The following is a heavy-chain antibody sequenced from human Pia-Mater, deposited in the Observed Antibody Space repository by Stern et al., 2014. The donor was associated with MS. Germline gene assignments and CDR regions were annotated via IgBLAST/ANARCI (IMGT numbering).Heavy chain of an antibody. CDR2: ISPLFGTT. CDR1: GDSFSTIE. D-gene: IGHD6-13*01. J-gene: IGHJ4*02. V-gene: IGHV1-69*01. CDR3: VRDQGGIAAS. Sequence: VQLVQSGAEVKKPGSSMKVSCQASGDSFSTIEISWVRQATGQGLEWLGGISPLFGTTNYAQKVQGRVTIIADVSTSTVNMELVSLRLEDTAVYYCVRDQGGIAASWGQGTLVTVSS.